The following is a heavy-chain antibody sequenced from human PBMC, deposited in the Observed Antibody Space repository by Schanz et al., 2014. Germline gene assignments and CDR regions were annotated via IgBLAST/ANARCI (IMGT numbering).Heavy chain of an antibody. CDR1: GASISSSNW. J-gene: IGHJ6*02. CDR2: IYHSGNT. CDR3: ARDSLHGATGGYGMDV. D-gene: IGHD2-8*02. Sequence: QVQLQESGPGLVKPSGTLSLTCAVSGASISSSNWWSWVRQPPGKGLEWIGEIYHSGNTNYNASRKSRVTISVDKSKNQFSLKVRSVTAADTAVYYCARDSLHGATGGYGMDVWGQGTTVTVSS. V-gene: IGHV4-4*02.